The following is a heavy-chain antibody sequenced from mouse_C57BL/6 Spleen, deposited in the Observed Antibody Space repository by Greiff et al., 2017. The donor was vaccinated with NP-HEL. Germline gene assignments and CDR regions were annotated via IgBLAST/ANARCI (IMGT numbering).Heavy chain of an antibody. J-gene: IGHJ4*01. D-gene: IGHD2-5*01. V-gene: IGHV1-64*01. CDR1: GYTFTSYC. Sequence: QVQLQQPGAELVKPGASVKLSCKASGYTFTSYCIHWVKQSPGQGLEWIGMIHPNSGSTNYNEKFKSKATLTVDKSSSTAYMQLSSLTSEDSAVYYCASPDYDSNSYAMDDWGPGTSVTVSS. CDR2: IHPNSGST. CDR3: ASPDYDSNSYAMDD.